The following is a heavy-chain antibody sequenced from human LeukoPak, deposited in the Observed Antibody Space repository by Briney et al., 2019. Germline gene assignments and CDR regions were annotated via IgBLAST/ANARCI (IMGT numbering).Heavy chain of an antibody. CDR2: VYPKTGGT. D-gene: IGHD3-3*01. V-gene: IGHV1-2*02. J-gene: IGHJ3*01. CDR3: AREFSSKLEWLAYVTGDDAFDV. CDR1: GYSFTGYH. Sequence: APVKVSCKAFGYSFTGYHLHWVRQAPRQGLEWMGCVYPKTGGTKHARKFQGRVTMTRDTSINTVNMELSRLTSDDTAVYYCAREFSSKLEWLAYVTGDDAFDVWGQGTMITVS.